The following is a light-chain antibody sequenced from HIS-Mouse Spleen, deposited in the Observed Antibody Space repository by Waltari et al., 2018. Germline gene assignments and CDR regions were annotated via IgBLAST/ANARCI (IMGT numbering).Light chain of an antibody. CDR1: RSDVGGYNY. Sequence: QSALTQPASVSGSPGQSITIPCPGTRSDVGGYNYVPWYQQHPGKAPKLLIYDVSNRPSGVSNRFSGSKSGNTASLTISELQAEDEADYYCSSYTSSSTHWVFGGGTKLTVL. V-gene: IGLV2-14*03. CDR3: SSYTSSSTHWV. J-gene: IGLJ3*02. CDR2: DVS.